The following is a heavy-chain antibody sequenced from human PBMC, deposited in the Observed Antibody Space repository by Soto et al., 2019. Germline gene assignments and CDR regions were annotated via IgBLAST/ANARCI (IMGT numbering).Heavy chain of an antibody. Sequence: GGSLRLSCAASGFTVSSNYMSWVRQAPGEGLEWVSVIYSGGSTYYADSVKGRFTISRDNSKNTLYLQMNSLRAEDTAVYYCASPGYGGNSHYYYYGMDVWGQGTTVTVYS. CDR2: IYSGGST. CDR3: ASPGYGGNSHYYYYGMDV. V-gene: IGHV3-53*01. J-gene: IGHJ6*02. D-gene: IGHD2-21*02. CDR1: GFTVSSNY.